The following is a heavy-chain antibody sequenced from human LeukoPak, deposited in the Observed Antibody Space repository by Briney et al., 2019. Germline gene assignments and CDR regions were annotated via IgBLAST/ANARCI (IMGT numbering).Heavy chain of an antibody. D-gene: IGHD6-6*01. CDR1: GGSISSGANY. CDR2: ISHSESA. J-gene: IGHJ6*03. V-gene: IGHV4-30-2*01. CDR3: ARDRTQYSSSGYYYYMDV. Sequence: SQTLSLTCTVSGGSISSGANYWSWIRQPPGRGLEWIGYISHSESAYYSPSLESRITISVDRSKNQFSLKLKSVTAADTAIYYCARDRTQYSSSGYYYYMDVWGKGTTVTVSS.